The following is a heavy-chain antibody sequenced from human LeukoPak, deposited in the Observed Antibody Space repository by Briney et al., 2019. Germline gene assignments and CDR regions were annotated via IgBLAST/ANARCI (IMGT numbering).Heavy chain of an antibody. Sequence: GRSLRLSCAASGFTFSNYAMHWVRQAPGKGLEWVAVVSYDGSNKYYADSVKGRFTISRDNSKNTLYLQMNSLRAEDAAVYYCANIGDRRSGELYRIDYWGQGTLVTVSS. D-gene: IGHD1-26*01. CDR2: VSYDGSNK. CDR3: ANIGDRRSGELYRIDY. V-gene: IGHV3-30-3*01. CDR1: GFTFSNYA. J-gene: IGHJ4*02.